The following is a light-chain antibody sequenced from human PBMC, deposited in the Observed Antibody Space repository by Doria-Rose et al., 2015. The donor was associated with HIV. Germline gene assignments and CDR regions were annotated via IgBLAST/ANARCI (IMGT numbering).Light chain of an antibody. V-gene: IGKV3-20*01. J-gene: IGKJ5*01. CDR3: QQYGTSRGT. CDR1: QRAKSSY. CDR2: DAS. Sequence: TQSPGTLSLSPGERATLSCRASQRAKSSYLAWYQQKPGQAPRLLIYDASTRATGIPDRFSGSGSGTDFTLTISRLEPGDVAVYYCQQYGTSRGTFGQGTRLEIK.